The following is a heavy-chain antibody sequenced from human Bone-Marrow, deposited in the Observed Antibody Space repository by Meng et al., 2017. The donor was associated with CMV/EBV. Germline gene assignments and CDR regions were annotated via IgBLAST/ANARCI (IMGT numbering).Heavy chain of an antibody. CDR3: ARDQSHNTTGTLYYYYYGMDV. V-gene: IGHV3-30-3*01. CDR2: ISYDGSNK. Sequence: LSLTCAASGFTFSSYAMHWVRQAPGKGLEWVAVISYDGSNKYYADSVKGRFTISRDNSKNTLYLQMNSLRAEDTAVYYCARDQSHNTTGTLYYYYYGMDVWGQGTTVTVSS. J-gene: IGHJ6*02. CDR1: GFTFSSYA. D-gene: IGHD1-1*01.